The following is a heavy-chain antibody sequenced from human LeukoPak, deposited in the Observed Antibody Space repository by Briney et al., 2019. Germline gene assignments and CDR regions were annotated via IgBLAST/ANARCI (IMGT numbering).Heavy chain of an antibody. V-gene: IGHV3-30*03. CDR2: ISYNGSNE. D-gene: IGHD3-22*01. Sequence: GGSLRLSCAASEFTFSIYGMHWVRQAPGKGLEWVAVISYNGSNEYYADSVKGRFTISRDNSKNTLYLQMNSLKTEDTAVYYCTTGYYYYQGGAFDIWGQGTMVTVSS. J-gene: IGHJ3*02. CDR3: TTGYYYYQGGAFDI. CDR1: EFTFSIYG.